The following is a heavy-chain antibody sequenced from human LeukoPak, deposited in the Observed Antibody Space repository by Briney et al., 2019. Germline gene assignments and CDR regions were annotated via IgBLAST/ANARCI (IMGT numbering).Heavy chain of an antibody. V-gene: IGHV1-46*01. J-gene: IGHJ6*03. CDR2: INPSGGST. CDR3: ARDVENTVLGYYYYYYMDV. D-gene: IGHD4-17*01. Sequence: ASVKVSCKASGYTFTSYYMHWVRQAPGQGLEWMEIINPSGGSTSYAQKFQGRVTMTRDMSTSTVYMELSSLRSEDTAVYYCARDVENTVLGYYYYYYMDVWGKGTTVTVSS. CDR1: GYTFTSYY.